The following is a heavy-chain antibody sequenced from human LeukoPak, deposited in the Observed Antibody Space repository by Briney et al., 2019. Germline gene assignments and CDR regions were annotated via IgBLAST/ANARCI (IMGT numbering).Heavy chain of an antibody. V-gene: IGHV3-23*01. J-gene: IGHJ4*02. CDR3: AKVKGVYCSGGSCYLDY. D-gene: IGHD2-15*01. CDR1: GFTFSSHA. CDR2: ISGSGGST. Sequence: GGSLRHSCAASGFTFSSHAMSWVRQAPGKGLEWVSAISGSGGSTNYADSVKGRFTISRDNSKNMLYLQMNSLRAEDTAVYYCAKVKGVYCSGGSCYLDYWGQGTLVTVSS.